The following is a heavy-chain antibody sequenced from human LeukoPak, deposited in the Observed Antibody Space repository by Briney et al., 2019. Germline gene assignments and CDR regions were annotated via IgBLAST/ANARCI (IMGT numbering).Heavy chain of an antibody. J-gene: IGHJ4*02. CDR2: IYYSGST. CDR3: ARDPLIGGYCSGGSCYSFDY. V-gene: IGHV4-59*12. CDR1: GGSISSYY. D-gene: IGHD2-15*01. Sequence: PSETLSLTCTVSGGSISSYYWSWIRQPPGKGLEWIGYIYYSGSTNYNPSLKSRVTISVDTSKNQFSLKLSSVTAADTAVYYCARDPLIGGYCSGGSCYSFDYWGQGTLVTVSS.